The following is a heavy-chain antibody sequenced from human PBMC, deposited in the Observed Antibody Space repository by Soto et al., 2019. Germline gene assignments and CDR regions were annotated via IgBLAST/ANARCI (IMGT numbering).Heavy chain of an antibody. J-gene: IGHJ4*02. Sequence: QVHLQQWGAGLLKPSETLSLSCAIFGGSSSGYYWSWIRQPPGKGLEWIGEVNHSRSPNYNPSLKSRATLSLDTSKNHFSLKLSSVTAADTGVYYCARETDPYYGPGSYYYWGQGTLVTVSS. V-gene: IGHV4-34*01. CDR2: VNHSRSP. D-gene: IGHD3-10*01. CDR1: GGSSSGYY. CDR3: ARETDPYYGPGSYYY.